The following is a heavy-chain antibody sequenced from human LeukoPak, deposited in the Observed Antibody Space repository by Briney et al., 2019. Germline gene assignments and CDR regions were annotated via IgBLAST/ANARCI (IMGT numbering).Heavy chain of an antibody. D-gene: IGHD3-10*01. CDR2: IYHSGST. CDR3: ARQTFGALYFDS. Sequence: SGTLSLTCAVSGASISSSNWWTWVRQPPGKGLEWIGEIYHSGSTNYIPSLKSRVTMSVDKSKNQFSLEVTSVTAADTAVYYCARQTFGALYFDSWGQGTLVTVSS. J-gene: IGHJ4*02. V-gene: IGHV4-4*02. CDR1: GASISSSNW.